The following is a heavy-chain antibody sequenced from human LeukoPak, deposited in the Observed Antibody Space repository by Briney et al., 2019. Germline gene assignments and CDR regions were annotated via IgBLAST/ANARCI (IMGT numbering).Heavy chain of an antibody. CDR2: ISYDGSNK. Sequence: PGRSLRLSCAASGFTFSSYGMHWVRQAPGKGLEWVAVISYDGSNKYYADSVKGRFTISRDNSKNTLYLQMNSLRAEDTAVYYCAKDYYGSGSYLGYYYYYGMDVWGQGTTVTVS. J-gene: IGHJ6*02. CDR3: AKDYYGSGSYLGYYYYYGMDV. V-gene: IGHV3-30*18. D-gene: IGHD3-10*01. CDR1: GFTFSSYG.